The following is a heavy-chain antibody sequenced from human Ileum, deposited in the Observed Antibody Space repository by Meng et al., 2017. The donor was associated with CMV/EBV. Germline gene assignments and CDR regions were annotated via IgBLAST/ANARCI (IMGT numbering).Heavy chain of an antibody. CDR2: IRYDGTKK. CDR3: AKDGDASLAELVGDVY. Sequence: GGSLRLSCAVSGFSFSDYGMHWVRQAPGKGLEWVAFIRYDGTKKDYGDSVKGRFTISRDNSKNTLYLEMNSLRAEDTAMYYCAKDGDASLAELVGDVYWGQGSLVTVSS. J-gene: IGHJ4*02. V-gene: IGHV3-30*02. CDR1: GFSFSDYG. D-gene: IGHD1-26*01.